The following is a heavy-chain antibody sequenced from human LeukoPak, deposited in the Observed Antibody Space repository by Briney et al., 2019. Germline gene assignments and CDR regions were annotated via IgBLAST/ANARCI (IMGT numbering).Heavy chain of an antibody. D-gene: IGHD3-10*01. CDR1: GFSFDAYA. J-gene: IGHJ4*02. CDR2: ISGSGANT. V-gene: IGHV3-23*01. Sequence: QPGGSLRLSCTASGFSFDAYAMTWVRQAPGKGLEWVSAISGSGANTYYADSVKGRFTISRDNSKNTLYLQMNSLRVDDTAVYHCAKYYYGSGPYSHYFDYWGQGTLVTVSS. CDR3: AKYYYGSGPYSHYFDY.